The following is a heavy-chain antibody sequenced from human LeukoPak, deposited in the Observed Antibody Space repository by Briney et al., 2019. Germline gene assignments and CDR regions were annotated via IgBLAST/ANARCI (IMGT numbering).Heavy chain of an antibody. V-gene: IGHV3-74*01. CDR1: GFIFTTYW. CDR3: ARNPDTAMVYFDY. J-gene: IGHJ4*02. Sequence: GGSLRLSCAASGFIFTTYWMHWVRQVPGKGLVWVARIKGDGSSTRHADSMKGRFTLSRDNAKNTLYLQMNSLRDDDTAVYNCARNPDTAMVYFDYWGQGTLVTVSS. D-gene: IGHD5-18*01. CDR2: IKGDGSST.